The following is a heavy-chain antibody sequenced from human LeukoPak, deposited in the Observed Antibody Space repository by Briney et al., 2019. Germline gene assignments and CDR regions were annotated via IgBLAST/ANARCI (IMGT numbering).Heavy chain of an antibody. CDR3: ARGRFYDFWSGYYAGNWFDP. D-gene: IGHD3-3*01. CDR2: MNPNSGNT. J-gene: IGHJ5*02. V-gene: IGHV1-8*01. CDR1: GYTFTRYD. Sequence: ASVKVSCKASGYTFTRYDINWVRQATGQGLEWMGWMNPNSGNTGYAQKFQGRVTMTRNTSISTAYMELSSLRSEDTAVYYCARGRFYDFWSGYYAGNWFDPWGQGTLVTVSS.